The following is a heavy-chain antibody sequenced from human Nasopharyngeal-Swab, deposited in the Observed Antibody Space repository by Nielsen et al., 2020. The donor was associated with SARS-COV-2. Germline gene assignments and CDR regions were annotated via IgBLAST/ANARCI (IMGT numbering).Heavy chain of an antibody. CDR1: GFTFDDYA. CDR3: ARVGGRTSPMGS. V-gene: IGHV3-7*01. D-gene: IGHD3-10*01. J-gene: IGHJ4*02. CDR2: IKQDGSEK. Sequence: GESLKISCAASGFTFDDYAMHWVRQAPAKGLEWVASIKQDGSEKNYVDSVKGRFTISRDNAKNSLFLQMDSLRTEDTAFYYCARVGGRTSPMGSWGQGTLVTVSS.